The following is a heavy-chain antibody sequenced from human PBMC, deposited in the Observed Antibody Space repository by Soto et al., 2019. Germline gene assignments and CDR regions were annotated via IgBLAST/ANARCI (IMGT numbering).Heavy chain of an antibody. J-gene: IGHJ4*02. V-gene: IGHV3-7*05. CDR1: VFSLITCW. CDR2: IKQDGTEK. Sequence: GWSLRLSCASSVFSLITCWMNWVRQAPGKGLEWVADIKQDGTEKYYVDSVKGRFTISRDNAKNSLYLQMNSLRAEDTAVYYCARGDYYDRRFDYWGQGTLVTVSS. D-gene: IGHD3-22*01. CDR3: ARGDYYDRRFDY.